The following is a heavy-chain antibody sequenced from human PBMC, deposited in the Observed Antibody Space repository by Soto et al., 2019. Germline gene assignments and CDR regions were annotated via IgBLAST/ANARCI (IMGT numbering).Heavy chain of an antibody. CDR2: IYYSGSS. CDR1: GVSVTSYY. J-gene: IGHJ4*01. CDR3: ARRELEFDY. Sequence: QVQLQESGPGLVKPSETLSLTCTVSGVSVTSYYWSWIRQPPGKGLEWIGYIYYSGSSKYNPSLKIRAPTSGDTSKNQFSLNLSSVTAADTAVYYCARRELEFDYWGQGTLVTVSS. D-gene: IGHD1-26*01. V-gene: IGHV4-59*08.